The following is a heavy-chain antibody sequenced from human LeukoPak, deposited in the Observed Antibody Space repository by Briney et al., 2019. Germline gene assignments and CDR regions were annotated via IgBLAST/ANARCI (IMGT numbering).Heavy chain of an antibody. CDR1: GFTISSYG. V-gene: IGHV3-23*01. D-gene: IGHD5-12*01. J-gene: IGHJ6*03. CDR3: AKGGGYEAQYYYYYLDV. CDR2: ISVSGRST. Sequence: GGSLRLSCAASGFTISSYGMSWVRQAPGKGLEWVSGISVSGRSTYYTDSVKGRFTISRDNSKNTLYLQMKSLRAEDTAVYYCAKGGGYEAQYYYYYLDVWGKGTTVTISS.